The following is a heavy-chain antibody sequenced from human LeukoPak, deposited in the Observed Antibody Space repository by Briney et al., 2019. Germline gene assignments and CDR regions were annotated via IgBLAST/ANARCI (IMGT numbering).Heavy chain of an antibody. CDR3: ARGRVAVSTPYYMDV. Sequence: GGALRLSCAASGFTFSDYYMSWIRQAPGKGLEWVSYISSSGSTINYADSVKGRFTISRDNAKNSLYLQMNSLRAEDTAVYYCARGRVAVSTPYYMDVWGKGTTVTVSS. J-gene: IGHJ6*03. CDR2: ISSSGSTI. V-gene: IGHV3-11*01. D-gene: IGHD6-19*01. CDR1: GFTFSDYY.